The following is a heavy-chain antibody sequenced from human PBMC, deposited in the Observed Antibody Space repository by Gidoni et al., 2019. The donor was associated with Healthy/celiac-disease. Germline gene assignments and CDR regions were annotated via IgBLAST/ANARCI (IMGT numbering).Heavy chain of an antibody. Sequence: QVQLVESGGGVVQPGRSLRLSCAASGFTFSSYGMNWVRQAPGKGLEWVAVISYDGSNKYYADSVKGRFTISRDNSKNTLYLQMNSLRAEDTAVYYCAKSGSGTTGRGGNYYYGMDVWGQGTTVTVSS. CDR3: AKSGSGTTGRGGNYYYGMDV. J-gene: IGHJ6*02. CDR1: GFTFSSYG. D-gene: IGHD1-1*01. CDR2: ISYDGSNK. V-gene: IGHV3-30*18.